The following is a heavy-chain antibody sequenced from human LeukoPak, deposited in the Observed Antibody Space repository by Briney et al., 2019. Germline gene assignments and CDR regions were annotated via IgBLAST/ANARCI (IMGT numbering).Heavy chain of an antibody. J-gene: IGHJ4*02. CDR1: GGSVSSDSYY. Sequence: SETLSLTCTVSGGSVSSDSYYWSWIRQPPGKKLEWIGYIYNSGNTNYNPSLKSRVTMSVDTSKNQFSLKLSSVTAADTAVYFCARHTRVVAGRAFDYWGQGTLVTVSS. CDR3: ARHTRVVAGRAFDY. CDR2: IYNSGNT. D-gene: IGHD6-19*01. V-gene: IGHV4-61*01.